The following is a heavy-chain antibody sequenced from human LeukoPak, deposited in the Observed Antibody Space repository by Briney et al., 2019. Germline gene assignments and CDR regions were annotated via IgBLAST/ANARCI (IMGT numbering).Heavy chain of an antibody. J-gene: IGHJ6*03. V-gene: IGHV3-30*18. CDR2: ISYDGSNK. CDR1: GFTFSSYG. CDR3: AKDPRYCSSTSCPNFYYYYYYYMDV. Sequence: GGSLRLSCAASGFTFSSYGMHWVRQAPGKGLEWVAVISYDGSNKYYADSEKGRFTISRDNSKNTLYLQMNSLRAEDTAVYYCAKDPRYCSSTSCPNFYYYYYYYMDVWGKGTTVTVSS. D-gene: IGHD2-2*01.